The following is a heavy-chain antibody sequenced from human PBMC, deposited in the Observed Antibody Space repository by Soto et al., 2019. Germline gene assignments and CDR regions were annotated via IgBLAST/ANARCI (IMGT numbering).Heavy chain of an antibody. CDR2: ISLYSDGT. V-gene: IGHV1-18*01. Sequence: QVQLVQSGGEVKRPGASVKVSCKTSGYTFSKYGITWVRQAPGQPLEWLGWISLYSDGTNYAQKFPGRVSMTTDTSTTTAYMELRSLRSDDTAVYYCARVVPGAEAWFGPWGQGTLVTVSS. CDR1: GYTFSKYG. J-gene: IGHJ5*02. CDR3: ARVVPGAEAWFGP. D-gene: IGHD2-2*01.